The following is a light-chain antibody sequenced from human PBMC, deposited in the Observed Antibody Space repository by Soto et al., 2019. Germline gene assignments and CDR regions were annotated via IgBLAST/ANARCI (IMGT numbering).Light chain of an antibody. CDR1: QSVSAGN. CDR2: GAS. V-gene: IGKV3-11*02. Sequence: EIVLTQSPANLSLSPGEGATLSCRASQSVSAGNLAWYQQTPGQAPRLLFSGASSMAAAVPARFSGSGYGRVFTLIISRLEHEDFDVYYCQQRDNRQLTFRVGTKEE. CDR3: QQRDNRQLT. J-gene: IGKJ4*01.